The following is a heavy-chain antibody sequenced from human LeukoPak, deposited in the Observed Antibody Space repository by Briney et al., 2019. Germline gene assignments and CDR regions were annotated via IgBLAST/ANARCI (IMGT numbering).Heavy chain of an antibody. CDR1: GGSISSSSYY. D-gene: IGHD6-13*01. Sequence: ASETLSLTCTVSGGSISSSSYYWGWIRQPPGKGLEWIGSIYYSGSTYYNPSLKSRVTISVDTSKNQFSLKLSSVTAADTAVYYCARSSGYSSSGGLNWFDTWGQGTLVTVYS. CDR3: ARSSGYSSSGGLNWFDT. V-gene: IGHV4-39*01. CDR2: IYYSGST. J-gene: IGHJ5*02.